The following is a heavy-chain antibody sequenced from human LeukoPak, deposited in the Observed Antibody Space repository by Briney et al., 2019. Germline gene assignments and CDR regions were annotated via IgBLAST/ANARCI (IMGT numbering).Heavy chain of an antibody. CDR3: ARDRGYSYGRGFDY. CDR1: GGTFSSYA. J-gene: IGHJ4*02. V-gene: IGHV1-69*06. D-gene: IGHD5-18*01. Sequence: SVKVSCKASGGTFSSYAISWVRQAPGQGLEWMGGIIPTFGTANYAQKFRGRVTITADKSTSTAHMELSSLRSEDTAVYYCARDRGYSYGRGFDYWGQGTLVTVSS. CDR2: IIPTFGTA.